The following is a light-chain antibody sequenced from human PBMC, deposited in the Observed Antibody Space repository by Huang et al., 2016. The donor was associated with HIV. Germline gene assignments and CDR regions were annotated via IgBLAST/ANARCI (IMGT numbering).Light chain of an antibody. Sequence: IVLTQSPGTLSLSPGEGATLSCRASQSVRSGYLAWYQHRRGQSPRLLIYAASTRATGSPDRFSGSGSGTDFTLTISRLEPEDFAVYYCQQYDNSPWTFGQGTKVEI. J-gene: IGKJ1*01. CDR1: QSVRSGY. V-gene: IGKV3-20*01. CDR2: AAS. CDR3: QQYDNSPWT.